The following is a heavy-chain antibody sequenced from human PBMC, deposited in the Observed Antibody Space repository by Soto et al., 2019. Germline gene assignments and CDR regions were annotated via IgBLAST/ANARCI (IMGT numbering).Heavy chain of an antibody. Sequence: QVQLVQSGAEVKKPGSSVKVSCKASGGTFSSYAISWVRQAPGQGLEWMGGIIPIFGTANYAQKFQGRVTSTADESTSTVYRELSSLRSEDTAVYYCARGGGYGGKREDAFDIWGQGTMVTVSS. CDR1: GGTFSSYA. J-gene: IGHJ3*02. CDR3: ARGGGYGGKREDAFDI. V-gene: IGHV1-69*01. CDR2: IIPIFGTA. D-gene: IGHD2-15*01.